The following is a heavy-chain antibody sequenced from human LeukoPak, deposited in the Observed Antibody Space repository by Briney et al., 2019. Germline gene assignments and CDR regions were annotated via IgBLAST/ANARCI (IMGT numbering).Heavy chain of an antibody. CDR3: ARHDNRGYYSLHY. J-gene: IGHJ4*02. Sequence: SETLSLTCTVSGASISSYYWSWIRLPPGKGLEWIGFGHYTGSSNHNPSLKSRVTISVDTSKSQFSLKLNSVTAADTAVYYCARHDNRGYYSLHYWGQGALVTVSS. CDR2: GHYTGSS. D-gene: IGHD3-22*01. V-gene: IGHV4-59*08. CDR1: GASISSYY.